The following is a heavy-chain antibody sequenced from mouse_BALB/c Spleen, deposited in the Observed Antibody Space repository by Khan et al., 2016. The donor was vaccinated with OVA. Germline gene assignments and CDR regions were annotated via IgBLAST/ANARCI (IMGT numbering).Heavy chain of an antibody. CDR3: ARGGFDY. V-gene: IGHV3-6*02. Sequence: EVQLQESGPGLVKPFQSLSLTCSVTGYSITSGYYWNWIRQFPGNKLEWMGYISYDGSNNYNPSLKNRISITRDTSKNQFFLKLNSVTTEDTATYYCARGGFDYWGQGTTLTVSS. CDR1: GYSITSGYY. J-gene: IGHJ2*01. CDR2: ISYDGSN.